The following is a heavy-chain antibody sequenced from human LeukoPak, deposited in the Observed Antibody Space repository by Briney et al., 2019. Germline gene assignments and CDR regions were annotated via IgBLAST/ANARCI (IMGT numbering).Heavy chain of an antibody. V-gene: IGHV3-30*18. CDR3: AKGAAAQGSFDY. J-gene: IGHJ4*02. D-gene: IGHD2-2*01. Sequence: PGGSLRLSCAAAGFTLSSYGIHWVRQAPGKGLEWVALVSYDGSDKYYVDSVKGRFSISRDNSKTTVFLQMNSLRVEDTAVYYCAKGAAAQGSFDYWGQGTLVTVSS. CDR1: GFTLSSYG. CDR2: VSYDGSDK.